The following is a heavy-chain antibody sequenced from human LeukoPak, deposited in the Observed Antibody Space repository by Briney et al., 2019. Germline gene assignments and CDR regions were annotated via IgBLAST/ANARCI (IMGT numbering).Heavy chain of an antibody. Sequence: GGSLRLSCAASGFTFSDYGMFWVRQAPGKGLVWVSHINSDGSETKDADSVKGRFTSSRDNAKNTMYLQMNSLRAEDTALYYCVRGFVDYWGQGTLVTVSS. CDR3: VRGFVDY. CDR1: GFTFSDYG. D-gene: IGHD2-21*01. V-gene: IGHV3-74*03. CDR2: INSDGSET. J-gene: IGHJ4*02.